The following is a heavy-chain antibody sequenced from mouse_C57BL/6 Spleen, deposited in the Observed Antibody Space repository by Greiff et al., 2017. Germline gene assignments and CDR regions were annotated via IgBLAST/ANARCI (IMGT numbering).Heavy chain of an antibody. CDR3: ARSGDSSGWFAY. V-gene: IGHV1-64*01. Sequence: QVQLQQPGAELVKPGASVKLSCKASGYTFTSYWMHWVKQRPGQGLEWIGMIHPNSGSTNYNEKFKSKATLTVDKSSSTAYMQLSSLTSEDSAVYYCARSGDSSGWFAYWGQGTLVTVSA. J-gene: IGHJ3*01. CDR2: IHPNSGST. CDR1: GYTFTSYW. D-gene: IGHD3-2*02.